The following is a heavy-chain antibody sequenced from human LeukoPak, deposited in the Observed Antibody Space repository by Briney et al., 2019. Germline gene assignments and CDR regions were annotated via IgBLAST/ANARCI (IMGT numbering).Heavy chain of an antibody. CDR2: IWYDGSNR. CDR1: GFTFSSYG. J-gene: IGHJ4*02. D-gene: IGHD6-19*01. V-gene: IGHV3-30*02. CDR3: AKSLDAQAVADPFDY. Sequence: GGSLRLSCAASGFTFSSYGMHWVRQAPGKGLEWVAVIWYDGSNRYYADSVKGRFTISRDNSKNTLYLQMNSLRAEDTAVYYCAKSLDAQAVADPFDYWGQGTLVTVSS.